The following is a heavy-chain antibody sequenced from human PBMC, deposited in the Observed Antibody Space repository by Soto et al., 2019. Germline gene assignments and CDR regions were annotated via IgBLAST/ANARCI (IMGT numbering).Heavy chain of an antibody. Sequence: GESLKISCKGSGYSFTSYWISWVRQMPGKGLEWMGRIDPSDSYTNYSPSFQGHVTISADKSISTAYLQWSSLKASETAMYYCERKHLNNGYYYYGMDVWGQGTTVTVSS. CDR3: ERKHLNNGYYYYGMDV. CDR2: IDPSDSYT. D-gene: IGHD2-8*01. J-gene: IGHJ6*02. V-gene: IGHV5-10-1*01. CDR1: GYSFTSYW.